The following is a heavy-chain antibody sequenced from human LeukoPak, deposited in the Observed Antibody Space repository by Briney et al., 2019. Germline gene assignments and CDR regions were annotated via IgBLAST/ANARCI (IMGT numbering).Heavy chain of an antibody. CDR1: GYIFTDYY. J-gene: IGHJ5*02. CDR3: ARDKPFSYDSSGSLAGFDP. Sequence: ASVKVSCKASGYIFTDYYIHWVRQAPGQGLEWMGWINPHSGGTDYAQKFQGGVTMTRDTSITTAYMEVSSLRSDDTAVYYCARDKPFSYDSSGSLAGFDPWGQGTLVTVSS. CDR2: INPHSGGT. D-gene: IGHD3-22*01. V-gene: IGHV1-2*02.